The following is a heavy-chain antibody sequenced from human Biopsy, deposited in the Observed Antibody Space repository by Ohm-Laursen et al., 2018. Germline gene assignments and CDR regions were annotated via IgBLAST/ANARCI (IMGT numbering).Heavy chain of an antibody. V-gene: IGHV4-61*01. Sequence: GTLSLTCTVSGDSFSSGPDNWSWIRQPPGQGLEYIGFIYSGGNTNYNPSLQNRVTMSVDTSKNQFSLKLSSVIAADAAVYYCARGRRTSGWPYFANWGQGTLVIVSS. CDR3: ARGRRTSGWPYFAN. D-gene: IGHD6-19*01. CDR2: IYSGGNT. CDR1: GDSFSSGPDN. J-gene: IGHJ4*02.